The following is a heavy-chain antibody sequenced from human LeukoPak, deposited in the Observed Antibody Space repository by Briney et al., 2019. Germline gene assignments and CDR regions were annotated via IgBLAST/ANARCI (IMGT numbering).Heavy chain of an antibody. D-gene: IGHD3-22*01. CDR1: GGTFSSYA. Sequence: GASVKVSCKASGGTFSSYAISWVRQAPGQGLEWMGGIIPIFGTANYAQKFQGRVTITADESTSTAYMELSSLRSEDTAVYYCARGFIPPPSDYYDSSGYYLWGQGTLVTVSS. V-gene: IGHV1-69*01. J-gene: IGHJ5*02. CDR2: IIPIFGTA. CDR3: ARGFIPPPSDYYDSSGYYL.